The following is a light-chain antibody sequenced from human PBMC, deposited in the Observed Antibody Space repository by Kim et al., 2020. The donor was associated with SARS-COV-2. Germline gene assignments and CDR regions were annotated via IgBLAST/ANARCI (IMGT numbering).Light chain of an antibody. V-gene: IGKV3-20*01. CDR1: QSLSSSY. J-gene: IGKJ4*01. CDR2: SAS. Sequence: EIVLTQSPGTLSLSPGERATLSCRASQSLSSSYLVWYQQKPGQAPRHLIYSASSRATGIPDRFSGSGSGTDFTLTISRLEPEDFAVYYCQQYGSSPITFGGGTKVDIK. CDR3: QQYGSSPIT.